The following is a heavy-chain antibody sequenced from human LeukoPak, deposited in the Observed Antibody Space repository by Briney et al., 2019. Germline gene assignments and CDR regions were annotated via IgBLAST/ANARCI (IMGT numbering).Heavy chain of an antibody. V-gene: IGHV3-7*01. CDR3: ARDLENSSGWYSLYYYYGMDV. J-gene: IGHJ6*02. CDR2: IKQDGSEK. D-gene: IGHD6-19*01. CDR1: GFTFSSYW. Sequence: GRSLRLSCAASGFTFSSYWMSWVRQAPGKGLEGVANIKQDGSEKYYVDSAKGRFTISRDNAKNSLYLQMNSLRAEDTAVYYCARDLENSSGWYSLYYYYGMDVWGQGTTVTVSS.